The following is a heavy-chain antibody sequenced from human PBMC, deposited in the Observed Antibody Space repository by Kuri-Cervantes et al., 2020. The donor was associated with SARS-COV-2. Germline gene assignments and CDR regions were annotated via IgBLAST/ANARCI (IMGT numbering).Heavy chain of an antibody. V-gene: IGHV3-11*04. J-gene: IGHJ5*02. CDR1: GFTFSDYH. CDR2: ISSSGSTI. D-gene: IGHD2-2*01. CDR3: ARANVVVPAAMGFDP. Sequence: GGSLRLSCAASGFTFSDYHMSWIRQAPGKGLEWVSYISSSGSTIYYADSVKGRFTISRDNAKNSLYLQMNSLRAEDTAVYYCARANVVVPAAMGFDPWGQGTLVTVSS.